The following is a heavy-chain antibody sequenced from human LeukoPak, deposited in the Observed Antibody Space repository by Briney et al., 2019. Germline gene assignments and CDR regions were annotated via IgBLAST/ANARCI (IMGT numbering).Heavy chain of an antibody. CDR2: IKEDGGEM. V-gene: IGHV3-7*01. D-gene: IGHD6-19*01. J-gene: IGHJ3*02. CDR3: AREGGSSGWYDAFHI. CDR1: GIRFNDYW. Sequence: GGSLRLSCTVSGIRFNDYWMSWVRQAPGKGLEWVANIKEDGGEMYYVDSVKGRFIISRDNAKNSVYLQMNILRVEDTAVHYCAREGGSSGWYDAFHIWGQGTMVTVSS.